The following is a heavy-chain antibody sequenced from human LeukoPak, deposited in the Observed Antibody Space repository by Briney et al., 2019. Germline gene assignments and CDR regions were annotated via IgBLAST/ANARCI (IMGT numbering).Heavy chain of an antibody. Sequence: SXTLSLTCTVSGYSISSGYYWGWIRPPPGKGLEWIGNIYHSGSTYYYPSLKSRVTISVDTSKNQFSLKLSSVTAADTAVYYCARPLYYYDSSGRNDAFDIWGQGTMVTVSS. V-gene: IGHV4-38-2*02. CDR1: GYSISSGYY. D-gene: IGHD3-22*01. CDR2: IYHSGST. J-gene: IGHJ3*02. CDR3: ARPLYYYDSSGRNDAFDI.